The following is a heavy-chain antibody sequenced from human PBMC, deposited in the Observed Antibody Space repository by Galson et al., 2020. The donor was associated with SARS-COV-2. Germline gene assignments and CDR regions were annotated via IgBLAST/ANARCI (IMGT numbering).Heavy chain of an antibody. Sequence: GGSLRLSCAASGFIFSDHGIHWVRQPPGKGLEWLALISYDGTNKYYADSVKGRFTISRDNSESTVSLEMNSLRSEDTAVYFCAKDQGSGSWYPYCFDFWGQGALVTVSS. D-gene: IGHD6-13*01. V-gene: IGHV3-30*18. CDR1: GFIFSDHG. J-gene: IGHJ4*02. CDR3: AKDQGSGSWYPYCFDF. CDR2: ISYDGTNK.